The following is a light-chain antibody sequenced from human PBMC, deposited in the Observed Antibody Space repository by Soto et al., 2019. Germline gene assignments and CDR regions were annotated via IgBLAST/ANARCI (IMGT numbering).Light chain of an antibody. V-gene: IGKV1-27*01. CDR3: QRHNSAPPVT. CDR2: AAS. Sequence: DIQMTQSPSSLSASVGDRVTISCRASRDINNYLAWYQQKPGKAPKILIYAASTLQSGVQSRFSGSGSGTAFTLTISSLQPEDVATYYCQRHNSAPPVTFGPGTKVD. J-gene: IGKJ3*01. CDR1: RDINNY.